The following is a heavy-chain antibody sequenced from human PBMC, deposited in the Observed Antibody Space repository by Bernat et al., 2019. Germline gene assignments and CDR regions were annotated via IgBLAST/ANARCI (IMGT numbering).Heavy chain of an antibody. CDR1: GGSISSSSYY. Sequence: QLQLQESGPGLVKPSETLSLTCTVSGGSISSSSYYWGWIRQPPGKGLEWIGYIYYSGSTYYNPSLKSRVTISVDTSKNQFSLKLSSVTAADTAVYYCARTNYIWGSYRRSDAFDIWGQGTMVTVSS. CDR2: IYYSGST. V-gene: IGHV4-30-4*08. D-gene: IGHD3-16*02. J-gene: IGHJ3*02. CDR3: ARTNYIWGSYRRSDAFDI.